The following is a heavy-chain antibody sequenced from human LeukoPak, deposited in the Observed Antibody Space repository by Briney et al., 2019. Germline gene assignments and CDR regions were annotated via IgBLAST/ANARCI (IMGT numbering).Heavy chain of an antibody. CDR1: GFTFSSCW. CDR2: IKEDGSEK. Sequence: GGSLRLSCAASGFTFSSCWMSWVRQAPGKGLEWVANIKEDGSEKYYVDSVKGRFTISRDTAKNSLYLQMNSLRAEDTAVYYCAREEIVGATWVDYWGQGTLVTVSS. V-gene: IGHV3-7*01. J-gene: IGHJ4*02. CDR3: AREEIVGATWVDY. D-gene: IGHD1-26*01.